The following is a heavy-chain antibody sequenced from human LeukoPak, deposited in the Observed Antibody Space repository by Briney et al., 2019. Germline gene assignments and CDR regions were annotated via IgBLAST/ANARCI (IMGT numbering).Heavy chain of an antibody. D-gene: IGHD3-10*01. Sequence: PSETLSLTCTVSGGSISSSSYYWSWIRQPPGKGLEWIGEIYHSGSTNYNPSLKSRVTISVDTSKNQFSLKLSSVTAADTAVYYCGRRSVRGVIRYWGQGTLVTVSS. CDR2: IYHSGST. V-gene: IGHV4-39*07. J-gene: IGHJ4*02. CDR1: GGSISSSSYY. CDR3: GRRSVRGVIRY.